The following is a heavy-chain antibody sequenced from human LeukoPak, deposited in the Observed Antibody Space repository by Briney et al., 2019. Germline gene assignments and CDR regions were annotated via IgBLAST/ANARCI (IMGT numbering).Heavy chain of an antibody. CDR2: IYYSGST. V-gene: IGHV4-59*01. Sequence: SETLSLTCTVSGGSISSYYWSWIRQPPGKGLEWTGYIYYSGSTNYNPSLKSRVTISVDTSKNQFSLKLSSVTAADTAVYYCAREGTDQYYYYYMDVWGKGTTVTVSS. CDR3: AREGTDQYYYYYMDV. J-gene: IGHJ6*03. CDR1: GGSISSYY. D-gene: IGHD3-10*01.